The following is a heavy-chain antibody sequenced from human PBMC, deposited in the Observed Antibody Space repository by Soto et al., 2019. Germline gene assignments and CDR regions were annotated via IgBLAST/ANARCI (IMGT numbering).Heavy chain of an antibody. CDR1: GFSLSTSGVG. V-gene: IGHV2-5*02. D-gene: IGHD2-15*01. J-gene: IGHJ6*02. Sequence: QITLKESGPTLVKPTQTLTLTCTFSGFSLSTSGVGVAWIRQPPGKALEWLALIYWDDDMRYRPSLESRLTITKDTSKNQVVLTMTTMDSVDTATYYCAYLPCSGGSCYWFSFSGMDVWGQGTTVTVSS. CDR2: IYWDDDM. CDR3: AYLPCSGGSCYWFSFSGMDV.